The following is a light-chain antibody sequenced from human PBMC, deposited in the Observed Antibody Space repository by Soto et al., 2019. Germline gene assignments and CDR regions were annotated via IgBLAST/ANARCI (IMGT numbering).Light chain of an antibody. CDR3: SSYISSNTREGV. V-gene: IGLV2-14*01. CDR2: EVH. J-gene: IGLJ3*02. Sequence: QSALTQPASVSGSPGQSITISCTGTSSDVGGYNYVSWYQQHPGKALKLMIYEVHNRPSGVSHRFSGSKSGNTASLIISGLQAEDEADYYCSSYISSNTREGVFGGGTKLTVL. CDR1: SSDVGGYNY.